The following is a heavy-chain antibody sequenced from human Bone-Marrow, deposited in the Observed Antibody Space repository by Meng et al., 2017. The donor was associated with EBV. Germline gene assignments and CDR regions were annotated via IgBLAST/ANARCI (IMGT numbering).Heavy chain of an antibody. Sequence: LVQSGAEVNNPGASVKVSCKASGFTFPSYGISGVRKAPGQGLEWMGWISAYNGNTNYAQKLQGRVTMTTDTSTSTAYMELRSLRSDDTAVYYCARAIGSSRPNDYWGQGTLVTVSS. CDR2: ISAYNGNT. CDR3: ARAIGSSRPNDY. V-gene: IGHV1-18*01. J-gene: IGHJ4*02. D-gene: IGHD6-6*01. CDR1: GFTFPSYG.